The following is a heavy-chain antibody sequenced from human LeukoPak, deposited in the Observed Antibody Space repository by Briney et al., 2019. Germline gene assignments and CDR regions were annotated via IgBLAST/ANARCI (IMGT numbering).Heavy chain of an antibody. CDR3: ARDWRDSSGKFPNDVFDI. D-gene: IGHD3-22*01. V-gene: IGHV3-7*01. CDR2: IKQDGSEK. J-gene: IGHJ3*02. Sequence: GGSLSLSCAASGFTFSTYSTSWVRQAPGKGLEWVANIKQDGSEKYYVDSVKGRFRISRDNAKNSLNLRMNSLRAEDTAVYYCARDWRDSSGKFPNDVFDIWGQGTMVTVSS. CDR1: GFTFSTYS.